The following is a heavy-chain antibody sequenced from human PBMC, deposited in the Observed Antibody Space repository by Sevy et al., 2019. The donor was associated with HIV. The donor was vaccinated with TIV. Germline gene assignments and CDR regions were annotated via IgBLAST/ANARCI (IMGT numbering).Heavy chain of an antibody. V-gene: IGHV4-59*01. J-gene: IGHJ5*02. CDR1: GGSISSYY. D-gene: IGHD6-13*01. CDR3: ARYSRGWIDP. Sequence: SETLSLTCTVSGGSISSYYWSWIRQPPGKGLEWIGYIYYSGSSNYNPALKSRVTVSVDTSKNQFSLKLSSVTAADTAVYYCARYSRGWIDPWGQGTLVTVSS. CDR2: IYYSGSS.